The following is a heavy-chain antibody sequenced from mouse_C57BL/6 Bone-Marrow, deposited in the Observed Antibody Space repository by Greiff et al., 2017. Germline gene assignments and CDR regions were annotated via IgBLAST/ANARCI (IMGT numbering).Heavy chain of an antibody. Sequence: QVQLQQPGAELVQPGASVKLSCKASGYTFTNYWMHWVKQRPGQGLEWIGMMHPNGGSPDYNEKFKSEATLSVDKSSRTAYMELSSLTSEDSAVYYCARSYEYDDYTMDYGGQGTSVTVSS. D-gene: IGHD2-4*01. CDR3: ARSYEYDDYTMDY. CDR2: MHPNGGSP. V-gene: IGHV1-64*01. CDR1: GYTFTNYW. J-gene: IGHJ4*01.